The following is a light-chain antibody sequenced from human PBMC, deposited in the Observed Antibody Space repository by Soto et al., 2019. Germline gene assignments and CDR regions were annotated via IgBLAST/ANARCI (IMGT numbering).Light chain of an antibody. Sequence: DIQLTHTPSTLSASVGSDVTITCRASQTISRWLAWYQQKPGGAPKLLIYDASTLDSGVPSRFSGSGSETEFTLTTSRLPPDDFATYFRHSRAFGPGTRLEIK. CDR2: DAS. V-gene: IGKV1-5*01. CDR3: HSRA. CDR1: QTISRW. J-gene: IGKJ5*01.